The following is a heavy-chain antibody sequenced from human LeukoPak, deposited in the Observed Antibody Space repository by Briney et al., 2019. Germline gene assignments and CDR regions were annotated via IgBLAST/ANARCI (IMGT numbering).Heavy chain of an antibody. CDR1: GYTFTTYA. CDR3: ARGRYSRGWYLEDY. J-gene: IGHJ4*02. V-gene: IGHV1-18*01. CDR2: ISTYNCNT. D-gene: IGHD6-19*01. Sequence: ASVKVSCKASGYTFTTYAISWVRQAPGQGLEWMGWISTYNCNTNYAQKFQGRVTLTTDTSTRTAYMDLRRLRSDDTAVYHCARGRYSRGWYLEDYWGQGTLVTVSS.